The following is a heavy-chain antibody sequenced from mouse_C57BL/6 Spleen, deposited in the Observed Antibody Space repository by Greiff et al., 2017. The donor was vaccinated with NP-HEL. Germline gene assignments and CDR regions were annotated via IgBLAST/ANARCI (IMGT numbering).Heavy chain of an antibody. V-gene: IGHV1-19*01. D-gene: IGHD2-12*01. CDR3: ARRSIATDYFDY. CDR1: GYTFTDYY. Sequence: VQLKQSGPVLVKPGASVKMSCKASGYTFTDYYMNWVKQSHGKSLEWIGVINPYNGGTSYNQKFKGKATLTVDKSSSTAYMELNSLTSEDSAVYYCARRSIATDYFDYWGQGTTLTVSS. CDR2: INPYNGGT. J-gene: IGHJ2*01.